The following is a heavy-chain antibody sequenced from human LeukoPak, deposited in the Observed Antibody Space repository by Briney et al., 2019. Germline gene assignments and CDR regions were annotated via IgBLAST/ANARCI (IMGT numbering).Heavy chain of an antibody. CDR2: IYYSGST. Sequence: PSQTLSLTCTVSGGSISSGDYYWSWIRQPPGKGLEWIGYIYYSGSTYYNPSLKSRVTISVDTSKNQFSLKLSSVTAADTAVYYCAREGGGDYYDSSGYYFYFDYWGQGTLVTVSS. CDR1: GGSISSGDYY. J-gene: IGHJ4*02. D-gene: IGHD3-22*01. V-gene: IGHV4-30-4*01. CDR3: AREGGGDYYDSSGYYFYFDY.